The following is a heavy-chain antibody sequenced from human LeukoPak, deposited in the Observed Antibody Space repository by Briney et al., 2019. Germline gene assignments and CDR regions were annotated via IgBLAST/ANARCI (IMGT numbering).Heavy chain of an antibody. D-gene: IGHD6-13*01. J-gene: IGHJ6*03. V-gene: IGHV3-21*01. CDR1: GFTFGSYA. CDR2: ISSSSSYI. CDR3: AAGRGIAAAGHMDV. Sequence: PGGSLRLSCAASGFTFGSYAMSWVRQAPGKGLEWVSSISSSSSYIYYADSVKGRFTISRDNAKNSLYLQMNSLRAEDTAVYYCAAGRGIAAAGHMDVWGKGTTVTVSS.